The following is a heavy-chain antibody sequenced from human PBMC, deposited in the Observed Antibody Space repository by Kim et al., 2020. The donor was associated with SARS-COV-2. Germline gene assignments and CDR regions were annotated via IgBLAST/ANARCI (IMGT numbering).Heavy chain of an antibody. J-gene: IGHJ6*02. Sequence: SETLSLTCTVSGGSISSFNNYWTWVRHQPGKGLEWIGSIYYTGRAFNNPALKSRVTLSVDTSKNQFSLKLNSVTVADTAVYHCARDRVDGGHVENYSGMDVWGQGTTVTVSS. CDR1: GGSISSFNNY. D-gene: IGHD2-15*01. CDR2: IYYTGRA. CDR3: ARDRVDGGHVENYSGMDV. V-gene: IGHV4-31*03.